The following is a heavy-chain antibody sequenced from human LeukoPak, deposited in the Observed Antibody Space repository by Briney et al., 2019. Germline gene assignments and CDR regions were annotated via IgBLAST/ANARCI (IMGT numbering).Heavy chain of an antibody. CDR1: GYTFTSYG. D-gene: IGHD6-19*01. CDR3: AREFLLDSSGIFDP. CDR2: ISAYNGNT. Sequence: REASVKVSCKASGYTFTSYGISWVRQAPGQGLEWMGWISAYNGNTNYAQKLQGRVTMTTDTSTSTAYMELRSPRSDDTAVYYCAREFLLDSSGIFDPWGQGTLVTVSS. J-gene: IGHJ5*02. V-gene: IGHV1-18*04.